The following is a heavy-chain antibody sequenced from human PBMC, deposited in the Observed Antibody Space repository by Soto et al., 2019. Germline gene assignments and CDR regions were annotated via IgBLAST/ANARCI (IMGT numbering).Heavy chain of an antibody. CDR2: IWYDGSNK. CDR3: ARDYRDSSGYPSGFDY. CDR1: GFTFSSYG. V-gene: IGHV3-33*01. J-gene: IGHJ4*02. D-gene: IGHD3-22*01. Sequence: SGGSLRLSCAASGFTFSSYGMHWVRQAPGKGLEWVAVIWYDGSNKYYADSVKGRFTISRDNSKNTLYLQMNSLRAEDTAVYYCARDYRDSSGYPSGFDYWGQGTLVTVSS.